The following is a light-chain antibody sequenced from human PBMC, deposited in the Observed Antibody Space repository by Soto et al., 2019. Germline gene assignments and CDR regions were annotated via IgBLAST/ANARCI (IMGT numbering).Light chain of an antibody. V-gene: IGKV1-27*01. Sequence: DIQMTQSPTSLSASVGDRVTITCRASQGIRNYVAWYQQIPGKAPKLLIYAASTLQSGVPSRFSGSGSGTDFTLTINCLLREDVAVYFCPKYYSVPVFGPGTNVEIK. CDR3: PKYYSVPV. CDR2: AAS. J-gene: IGKJ3*01. CDR1: QGIRNY.